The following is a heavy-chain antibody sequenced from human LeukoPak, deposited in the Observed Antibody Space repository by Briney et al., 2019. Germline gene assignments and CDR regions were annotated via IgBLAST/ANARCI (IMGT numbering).Heavy chain of an antibody. J-gene: IGHJ5*02. V-gene: IGHV1-2*02. D-gene: IGHD3-22*01. CDR2: INPNSGGT. Sequence: ASVKVSCKSSGYTFTGYYMHWVRQAPGQGLEWMGWINPNSGGTNYAQKFQGRVTMTRDTSISTTYMELSRLRSDDTAVYYCARECGVLSYYDSSGFNWFDPWGQGTLVTVSS. CDR1: GYTFTGYY. CDR3: ARECGVLSYYDSSGFNWFDP.